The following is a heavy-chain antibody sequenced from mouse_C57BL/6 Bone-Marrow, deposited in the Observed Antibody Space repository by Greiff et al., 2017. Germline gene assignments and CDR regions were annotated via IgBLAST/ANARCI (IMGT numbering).Heavy chain of an antibody. J-gene: IGHJ4*01. CDR3: VREGTVVARRTYYAMDY. CDR2: IRSKSSNYAT. Sequence: EVMLVESGGGLAQPKGSLKLSCAASGFTFNTYAMHWVRQAPGKGLEWVARIRSKSSNYATYYADSVKDRFTISRDDSQSMLYLQMNNLKTEDTAMYYCVREGTVVARRTYYAMDYWGQGTSVTVSS. V-gene: IGHV10-3*01. D-gene: IGHD1-1*01. CDR1: GFTFNTYA.